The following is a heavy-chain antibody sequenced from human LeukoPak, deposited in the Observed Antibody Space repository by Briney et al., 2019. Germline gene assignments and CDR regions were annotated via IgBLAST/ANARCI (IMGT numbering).Heavy chain of an antibody. V-gene: IGHV3-23*01. CDR3: ARSGGLQKFDY. J-gene: IGHJ4*02. Sequence: GGSLRLSCAASGFTFSSYAMSWVRQAPGKGLAWVSTISGSGASIYYADSVEGRFIISRDTSKNTLYLQMNSLRAEDTAVYYCARSGGLQKFDYWGQGTLVTVSS. CDR2: ISGSGASI. CDR1: GFTFSSYA. D-gene: IGHD4-11*01.